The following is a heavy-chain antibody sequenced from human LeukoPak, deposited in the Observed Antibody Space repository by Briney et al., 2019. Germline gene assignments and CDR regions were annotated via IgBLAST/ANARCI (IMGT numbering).Heavy chain of an antibody. D-gene: IGHD5-18*01. Sequence: GGSLRLSCAASGFTFSSYAMSWVRQAPGKGLEWVSGISGSGGTAYCADSVKGRFTISRDNSKNTLYLQMNSLRAEDTAVYYCAKGGFGYSYGPVDYWGQGTLVTVSS. CDR1: GFTFSSYA. CDR2: ISGSGGTA. J-gene: IGHJ4*02. CDR3: AKGGFGYSYGPVDY. V-gene: IGHV3-23*01.